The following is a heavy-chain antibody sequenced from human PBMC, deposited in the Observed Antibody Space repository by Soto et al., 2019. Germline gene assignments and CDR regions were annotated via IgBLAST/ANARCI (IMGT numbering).Heavy chain of an antibody. CDR2: NYHSGTT. Sequence: SETLSLTCAVSGVTISTYYWSWIRQPPGKGLEWIGYNYHSGTTNYNPSLKSRVTISVDTSKNQFSLRLTPVTAADTAIYYCVRVAYIGYGHAIDHWGQGTLVTVSS. J-gene: IGHJ4*02. V-gene: IGHV4-59*01. D-gene: IGHD5-12*01. CDR1: GVTISTYY. CDR3: VRVAYIGYGHAIDH.